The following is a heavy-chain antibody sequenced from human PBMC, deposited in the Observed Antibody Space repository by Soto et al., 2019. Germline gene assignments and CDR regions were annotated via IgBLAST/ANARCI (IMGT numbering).Heavy chain of an antibody. Sequence: QVQLVQSGAEVKKPGASVKVSCKASGYTFTSYDINWVRQATGQGLEWMGWMNPNSGNTGYAQKFQGRVTMTRNTSISTADMELRSLRSEDTAVYYCARVGGTGGAYYYYYGMDVWGQGTTVTVSS. V-gene: IGHV1-8*01. CDR1: GYTFTSYD. CDR3: ARVGGTGGAYYYYYGMDV. CDR2: MNPNSGNT. D-gene: IGHD1-1*01. J-gene: IGHJ6*02.